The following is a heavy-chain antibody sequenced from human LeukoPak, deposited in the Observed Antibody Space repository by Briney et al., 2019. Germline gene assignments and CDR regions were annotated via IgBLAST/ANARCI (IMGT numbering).Heavy chain of an antibody. Sequence: GRSLRLSCAASGFSFSSYGMHWVRQAPGKGLEWVAFISYDGSNKYYADSVKGRFTISRDNAKNSLYLQMNSLRAEDTAVYYCARGSTGTATGAFDYWGQGTLVTVSS. CDR1: GFSFSSYG. CDR3: ARGSTGTATGAFDY. D-gene: IGHD1-1*01. J-gene: IGHJ4*02. CDR2: ISYDGSNK. V-gene: IGHV3-30*12.